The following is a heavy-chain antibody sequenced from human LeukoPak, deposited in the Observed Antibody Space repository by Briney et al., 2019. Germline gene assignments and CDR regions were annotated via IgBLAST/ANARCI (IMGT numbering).Heavy chain of an antibody. CDR2: IYYSGST. CDR1: GGSNSSGGYY. J-gene: IGHJ5*02. D-gene: IGHD4-23*01. V-gene: IGHV4-31*03. Sequence: PSETLSLTCTVSGGSNSSGGYYWSWIRQHPGKGLEWIGYIYYSGSTYYNPSLKSRVTISVDTSKNQFSLKLSSVTAADTAVYYCARFFGGTKYNWFDPWGQGTLVTVSS. CDR3: ARFFGGTKYNWFDP.